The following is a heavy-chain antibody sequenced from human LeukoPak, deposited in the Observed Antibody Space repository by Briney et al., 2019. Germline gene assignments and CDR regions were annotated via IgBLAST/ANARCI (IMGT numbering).Heavy chain of an antibody. CDR2: ISSTGAYI. D-gene: IGHD6-19*01. Sequence: GGSLRLSCAASGFALRSYTVTWVRQAPGKGLEWVSSISSTGAYIYYAESVKGRFSISRDNVDNVVHLQMSSLRSEDTAFYYCARVAVAGPTGWFDSWGQGTLVTVSS. CDR1: GFALRSYT. CDR3: ARVAVAGPTGWFDS. J-gene: IGHJ5*01. V-gene: IGHV3-21*01.